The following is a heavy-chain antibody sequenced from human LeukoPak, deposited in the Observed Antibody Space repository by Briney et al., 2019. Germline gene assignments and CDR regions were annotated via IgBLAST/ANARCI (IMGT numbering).Heavy chain of an antibody. J-gene: IGHJ4*02. Sequence: GGSLRLSCAASGFTFDDYAMHWVRQAPGKGLEWVSGISWNSGSIGYADSVKGRFTISRDNSKNTLYLQMNSLRAEDTAVYYCAKALELPPFDYWGQGTLVTVSS. D-gene: IGHD1-7*01. CDR3: AKALELPPFDY. CDR2: ISWNSGSI. CDR1: GFTFDDYA. V-gene: IGHV3-9*01.